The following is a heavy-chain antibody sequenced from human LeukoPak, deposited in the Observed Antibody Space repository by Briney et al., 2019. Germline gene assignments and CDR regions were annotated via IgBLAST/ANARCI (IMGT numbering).Heavy chain of an antibody. J-gene: IGHJ3*02. CDR2: IHPRRGDT. Sequence: ASVKVSCKPSGYSFTAFYIHWVRQAPGQGLEWMGWIHPRRGDTNYAQKFQGRVTMTRDTSISTAYLDLSSLTSDDTAVYYCAIDTSNINDGFDIWGQGTVVTVSS. V-gene: IGHV1-2*02. CDR3: AIDTSNINDGFDI. CDR1: GYSFTAFY. D-gene: IGHD2/OR15-2a*01.